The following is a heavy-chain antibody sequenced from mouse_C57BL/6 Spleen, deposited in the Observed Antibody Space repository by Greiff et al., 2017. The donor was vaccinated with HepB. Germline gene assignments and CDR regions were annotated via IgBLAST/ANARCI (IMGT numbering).Heavy chain of an antibody. J-gene: IGHJ4*01. CDR3: AREDGYYEVDYAMDY. Sequence: SGAELARPGASVKLSCKASGYTFTSYGISWVKQRTGQGLEWIGEIYPRSGNTYYNEKFKGKATLTADKSSSTAYMELRSLTSEDSAVYFCAREDGYYEVDYAMDYWGQGTSVTVSS. D-gene: IGHD2-3*01. CDR1: GYTFTSYG. V-gene: IGHV1-81*01. CDR2: IYPRSGNT.